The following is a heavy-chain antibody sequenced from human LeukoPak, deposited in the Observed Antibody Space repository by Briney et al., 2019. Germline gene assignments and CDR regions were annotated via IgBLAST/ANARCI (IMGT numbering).Heavy chain of an antibody. CDR3: AKDVAYTFDY. CDR1: GFTFNRYS. Sequence: GGSLRLSCAASGFTFNRYSMNWVRQAPGKGLEWVSSISSSSSYIYYADSVKGRFTISRDNAKNSLSLQMNSLRTEDTAVYYCAKDVAYTFDYWGQGTLVTVSS. CDR2: ISSSSSYI. V-gene: IGHV3-21*01. J-gene: IGHJ4*02. D-gene: IGHD3-16*01.